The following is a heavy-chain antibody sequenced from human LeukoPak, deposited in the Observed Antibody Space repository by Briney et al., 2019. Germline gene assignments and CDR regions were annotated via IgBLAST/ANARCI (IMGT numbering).Heavy chain of an antibody. D-gene: IGHD6-13*01. J-gene: IGHJ5*02. CDR2: IYHSGST. Sequence: SETLSLTCTVSGYSISSGYYWGWIRQPPGKGLEWIGNIYHSGSTFYNPSLKSRVTISVDTSKNQFSLKLSSVTAADTAVYYCARGYSSSWYFNWFDPWGQGTLVTVSS. CDR1: GYSISSGYY. V-gene: IGHV4-38-2*02. CDR3: ARGYSSSWYFNWFDP.